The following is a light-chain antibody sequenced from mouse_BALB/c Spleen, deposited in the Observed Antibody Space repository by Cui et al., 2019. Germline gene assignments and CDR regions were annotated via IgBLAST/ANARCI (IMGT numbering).Light chain of an antibody. CDR1: RDNKKY. V-gene: IGKV19-93*01. Sequence: IQLPPSPSSLSASLVGTVTLTSKASRDNKKYIAWYQHKPGKGPRQLIHYTATFQPGSPSRFSGSGSGRDYFISISNLENEDNATDYCRQYDNRWTFGGGTKLEIK. CDR3: RQYDNRWT. J-gene: IGKJ1*01. CDR2: YTA.